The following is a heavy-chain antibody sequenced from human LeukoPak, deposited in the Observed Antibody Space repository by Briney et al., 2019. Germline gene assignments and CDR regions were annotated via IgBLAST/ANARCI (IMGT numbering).Heavy chain of an antibody. V-gene: IGHV4-61*01. Sequence: PSQTLSLTCTVSGGSISSGSYYWSWIRQPPGKGLEWIGYIYYSGSTNYNPSLKSRVTISVDTSKNQFSLKLSSVTAADTAVYYCARHRGLGGSLQYYYGMDVWGQGTTVTVSS. CDR3: ARHRGLGGSLQYYYGMDV. CDR2: IYYSGST. CDR1: GGSISSGSYY. D-gene: IGHD3-10*01. J-gene: IGHJ6*02.